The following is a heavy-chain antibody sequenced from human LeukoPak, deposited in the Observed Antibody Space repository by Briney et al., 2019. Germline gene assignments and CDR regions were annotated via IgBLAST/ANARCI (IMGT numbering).Heavy chain of an antibody. CDR3: ARSYIVVVPAANQGPLYGMDV. CDR2: IIAIFGTA. CDR1: GGTFSSYA. Sequence: SVKVSCKASGGTFSSYAISWVRQAPGQGLEWMGGIIAIFGTANYAQKFQGRVTITADESTSTAYMELSSLRSEDTAVYYCARSYIVVVPAANQGPLYGMDVWGQGSTVTVSS. J-gene: IGHJ6*02. D-gene: IGHD2-2*01. V-gene: IGHV1-69*13.